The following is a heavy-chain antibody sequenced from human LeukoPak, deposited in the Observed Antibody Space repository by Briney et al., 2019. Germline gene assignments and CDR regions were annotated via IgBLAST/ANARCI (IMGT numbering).Heavy chain of an antibody. V-gene: IGHV1-2*02. J-gene: IGHJ4*02. Sequence: ASVKVSCKASGYTFTGYYMHWVRQAPGQGLEWMGWINPNSGGTNYAQKFQGRDNMTGDTSISTAYMELSRLRSDDTAVYYCARDWGSIVVVVAATALDYWGQGTLVTVSS. CDR1: GYTFTGYY. CDR3: ARDWGSIVVVVAATALDY. D-gene: IGHD2-15*01. CDR2: INPNSGGT.